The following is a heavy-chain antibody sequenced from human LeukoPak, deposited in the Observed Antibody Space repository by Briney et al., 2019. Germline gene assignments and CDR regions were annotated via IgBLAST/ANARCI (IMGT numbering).Heavy chain of an antibody. D-gene: IGHD3-3*01. J-gene: IGHJ3*02. CDR1: GYTFTSYD. Sequence: ASVKVSCKASGYTFTSYDINWVRQATGQGLEWMGWMNPNSGNTGYAQKFQGRVTMTRNTSISTAYMELSSLRSEDTAVYYCARGNPLGLEWFEDAFAIWGQGTMVTVSS. CDR2: MNPNSGNT. V-gene: IGHV1-8*01. CDR3: ARGNPLGLEWFEDAFAI.